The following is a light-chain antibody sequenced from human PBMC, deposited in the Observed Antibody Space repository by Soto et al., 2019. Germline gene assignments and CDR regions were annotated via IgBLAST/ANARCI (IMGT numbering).Light chain of an antibody. V-gene: IGLV2-14*03. CDR3: VSFTTSRSYV. J-gene: IGLJ1*01. CDR1: SSAVGAYIF. CDR2: DII. Sequence: SALTQPASVSGSPGQSITISCTGTSSAVGAYIFVSWYQQHPGKAPKLMIYDIINRPSGVSNRFSGSKSGNTASLTISGLQAEDEADYYCVSFTTSRSYVFGTGTKVTVL.